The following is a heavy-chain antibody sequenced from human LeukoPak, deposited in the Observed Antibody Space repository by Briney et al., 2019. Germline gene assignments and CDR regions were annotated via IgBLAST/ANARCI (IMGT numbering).Heavy chain of an antibody. CDR1: GYTFTSCY. CDR3: GRGPVRGVIQWDQKYGMDV. V-gene: IGHV1-46*01. D-gene: IGHD3-10*01. CDR2: INLCGGST. J-gene: IGHJ6*02. Sequence: ASVTVSCTATGYTFTSCYMHWVRQAPRQGQERMGIINLCGGSTSYAQKFQGRVTMTRDTSTSTVYMELSSLRSEDTAVYYCGRGPVRGVIQWDQKYGMDVWGQRTTVTVSS.